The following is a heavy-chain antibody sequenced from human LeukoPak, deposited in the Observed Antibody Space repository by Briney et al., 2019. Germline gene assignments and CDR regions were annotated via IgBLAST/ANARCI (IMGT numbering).Heavy chain of an antibody. V-gene: IGHV3-30*14. CDR3: ARDPDYVS. CDR2: ISYDGSNK. CDR1: GFTFSSYA. D-gene: IGHD3-16*01. J-gene: IGHJ4*02. Sequence: GGSLRLSCAASGFTFSSYAMHWVRQAPGKGLEWVAVISYDGSNKYYADSVKGRFTISRDNSKNTLYLQMNSLRAEDTAVYYCARDPDYVSWGQGTLVTVSS.